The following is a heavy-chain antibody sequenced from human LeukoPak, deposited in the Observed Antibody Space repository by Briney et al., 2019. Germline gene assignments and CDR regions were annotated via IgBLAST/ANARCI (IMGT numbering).Heavy chain of an antibody. CDR2: INHSGST. CDR3: ARDPYYYDSSGPLGY. J-gene: IGHJ4*02. D-gene: IGHD3-22*01. Sequence: PSETLSLTCAVYGGSFSGYYWSWIRQPPGKGLEWIGEINHSGSTNYNPSLKSRVTISVDTSKNQSSLKLSSVTAADTAVYYCARDPYYYDSSGPLGYWGQGTLVTVSS. V-gene: IGHV4-34*01. CDR1: GGSFSGYY.